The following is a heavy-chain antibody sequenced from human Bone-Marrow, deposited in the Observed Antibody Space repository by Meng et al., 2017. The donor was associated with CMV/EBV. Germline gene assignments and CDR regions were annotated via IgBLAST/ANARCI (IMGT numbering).Heavy chain of an antibody. Sequence: SVKVSCKASGGTFSSYAISWVRQAPGQGLEWMGGIIPIFGTANYAQKFQGRVTITTDESTSTAYMELSSLRSEDTAVYYCAMPYDSSGYYFGAYFEYWGQGTLVPVSS. V-gene: IGHV1-69*05. CDR1: GGTFSSYA. D-gene: IGHD3-22*01. J-gene: IGHJ4*02. CDR2: IIPIFGTA. CDR3: AMPYDSSGYYFGAYFEY.